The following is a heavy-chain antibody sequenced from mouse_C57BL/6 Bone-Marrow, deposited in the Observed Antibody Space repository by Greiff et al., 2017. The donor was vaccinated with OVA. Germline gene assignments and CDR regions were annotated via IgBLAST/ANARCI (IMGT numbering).Heavy chain of an antibody. V-gene: IGHV1-15*01. Sequence: QVQLQQSGAELVRPGASVTLSCKASGYTFTDYEMHWVKQTPVHGLEWIGAIDPETGGTDYNQKLKGKAILTAAKSSSTAYMELRSLPSEYYDVYYCTRVYINYYAMDYWGQGTSVTVSS. CDR1: GYTFTDYE. J-gene: IGHJ4*01. CDR3: TRVYINYYAMDY. CDR2: IDPETGGT. D-gene: IGHD2-5*01.